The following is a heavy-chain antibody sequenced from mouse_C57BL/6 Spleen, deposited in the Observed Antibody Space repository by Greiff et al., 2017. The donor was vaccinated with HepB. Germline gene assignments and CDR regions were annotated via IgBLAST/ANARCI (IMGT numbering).Heavy chain of an antibody. CDR1: GFTFSDYY. J-gene: IGHJ4*01. V-gene: IGHV5-12*01. Sequence: EVQGVESGGGLVQPGGSLKLSCAASGFTFSDYYMYWVRQTPEKRLEWVAYISNGGGSTYYPDTVKGRFTISRDNAKNTLYLQMSRLKSEDTAMYYCARSRGLRRDYAMDYWGQGTSVTVSS. CDR2: ISNGGGST. CDR3: ARSRGLRRDYAMDY. D-gene: IGHD2-2*01.